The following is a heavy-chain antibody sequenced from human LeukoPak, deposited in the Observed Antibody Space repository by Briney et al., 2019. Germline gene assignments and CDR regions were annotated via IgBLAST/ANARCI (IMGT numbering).Heavy chain of an antibody. V-gene: IGHV1-18*01. CDR2: ISAYNGNT. J-gene: IGHJ6*02. D-gene: IGHD6-13*01. CDR3: ARDGGMGSSWYYYYYGMDV. CDR1: GYTFTSYG. Sequence: GASAKVSCKASGYTFTSYGISWVRQAPGQGLEWMGWISAYNGNTNYAQKLQGRVTMTTDTSTSTAYMELRSLRSDDTAVYYCARDGGMGSSWYYYYYGMDVWGQGTTVTVSS.